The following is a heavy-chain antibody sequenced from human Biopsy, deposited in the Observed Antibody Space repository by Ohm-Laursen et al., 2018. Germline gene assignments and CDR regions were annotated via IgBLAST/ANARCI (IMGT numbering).Heavy chain of an antibody. CDR3: ARHPTGFWFDP. CDR1: GGSISSSTTYY. V-gene: IGHV4-39*01. Sequence: SDTLSLTWPVSGGSISSSTTYYWAWLRQPPGKGLEWIGSIYNTETTFYNPSLKSRVTISVDTSTNHFSLKVSSVTAADTALYFCARHPTGFWFDPWGHETLVTVSS. J-gene: IGHJ5*02. CDR2: IYNTETT.